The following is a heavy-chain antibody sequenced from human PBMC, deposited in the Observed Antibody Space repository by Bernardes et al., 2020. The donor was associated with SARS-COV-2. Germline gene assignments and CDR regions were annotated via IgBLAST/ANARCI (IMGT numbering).Heavy chain of an antibody. CDR3: ARRTSCYFLCAFDI. D-gene: IGHD2-2*01. CDR1: GGSFSGYY. V-gene: IGHV4-34*01. CDR2: INHSGST. Sequence: SETLSLTCAVYGGSFSGYYWSWIRQPPGKGLEWIGEINHSGSTNYNPSLKSRVTISVDTSKNQFSLKLSSVTAADTAVYYCARRTSCYFLCAFDIWGQGTMVTVSS. J-gene: IGHJ3*02.